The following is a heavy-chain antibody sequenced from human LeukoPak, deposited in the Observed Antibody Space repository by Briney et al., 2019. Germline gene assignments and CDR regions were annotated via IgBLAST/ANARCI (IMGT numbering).Heavy chain of an antibody. Sequence: SETLSLTCTVSGGSISSYYWSWIRQPPGKGLEWIGYVYYSGSTNYNPSLKSRVTISIDTSKNQLSLKLSSVTVADTAVYYCARGTYSRGWYWFDPWGQGTLVTVSS. CDR1: GGSISSYY. CDR2: VYYSGST. CDR3: ARGTYSRGWYWFDP. V-gene: IGHV4-59*01. D-gene: IGHD6-19*01. J-gene: IGHJ5*02.